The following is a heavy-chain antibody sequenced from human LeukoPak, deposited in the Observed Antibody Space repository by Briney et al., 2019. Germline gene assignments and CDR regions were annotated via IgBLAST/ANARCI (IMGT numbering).Heavy chain of an antibody. CDR1: GASFSTYA. V-gene: IGHV1-69*13. CDR3: AMPRHSHSDSTGYYQYCLDY. J-gene: IGHJ4*02. Sequence: SVKVSCKASGASFSTYAFSWVRQAPGKGLEWMGGSIPVFPSPRYAQKFQDRVTIFADGSTSTAYMELSGLRSEDTAIYYCAMPRHSHSDSTGYYQYCLDYWGQGTQVTVSS. D-gene: IGHD3-22*01. CDR2: SIPVFPSP.